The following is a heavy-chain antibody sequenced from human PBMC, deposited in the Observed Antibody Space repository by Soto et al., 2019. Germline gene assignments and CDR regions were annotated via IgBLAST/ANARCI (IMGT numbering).Heavy chain of an antibody. V-gene: IGHV3-15*07. CDR3: TTDPTGGWFDP. CDR2: IKSKTDGGTT. Sequence: SVSNAWMNWVRQAPGKGLEWVGRIKSKTDGGTTDYAAPVKGRFTISRDDSKNRLYLQINSLKIEDTALYYCTTDPTGGWFDPWGQGTLVTVSS. CDR1: SVSNAW. D-gene: IGHD4-17*01. J-gene: IGHJ5*02.